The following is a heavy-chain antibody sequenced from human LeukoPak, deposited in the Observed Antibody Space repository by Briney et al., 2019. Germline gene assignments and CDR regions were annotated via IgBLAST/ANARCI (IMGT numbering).Heavy chain of an antibody. CDR2: IYTSGST. V-gene: IGHV4-4*07. J-gene: IGHJ3*02. Sequence: PSQTLSLTCTVSGGSISSYYWSWIRQPAGKGLEWIGRIYTSGSTNYNPSLKSRVTMSVDTSKNQFSLKLSPVTAADTAVYYCARLGYCSGGSCYGAFDIWGQGTMVTVSS. CDR1: GGSISSYY. CDR3: ARLGYCSGGSCYGAFDI. D-gene: IGHD2-15*01.